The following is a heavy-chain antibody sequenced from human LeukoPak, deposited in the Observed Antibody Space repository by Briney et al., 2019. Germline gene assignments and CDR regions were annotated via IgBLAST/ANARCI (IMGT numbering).Heavy chain of an antibody. V-gene: IGHV3-7*04. CDR3: ARHWSYLDY. D-gene: IGHD3-3*01. CDR2: IKQDGSEF. CDR1: GFTFSSYW. Sequence: GGSLRLSCAASGFTFSSYWMTWVRQAPGKGLEWVANIKQDGSEFYYVDSLKGRFTISRDNAKNSLYLQMNSLRAEDTAIYYCARHWSYLDYWGQGTLVTVSS. J-gene: IGHJ4*02.